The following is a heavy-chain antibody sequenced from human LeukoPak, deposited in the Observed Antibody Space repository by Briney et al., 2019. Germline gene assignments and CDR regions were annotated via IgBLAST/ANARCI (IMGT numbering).Heavy chain of an antibody. Sequence: GGSQRLSCAASGFTFSSYGMHWVRQTPGTGLEWVAVISYDGSDKYYADSVKGRFTISRDNSKNTLYLQMNSLRAEDTAVYYCAKEGYSYGLFDYWGQGTLVTVSS. D-gene: IGHD5-18*01. CDR3: AKEGYSYGLFDY. V-gene: IGHV3-30*18. J-gene: IGHJ4*02. CDR2: ISYDGSDK. CDR1: GFTFSSYG.